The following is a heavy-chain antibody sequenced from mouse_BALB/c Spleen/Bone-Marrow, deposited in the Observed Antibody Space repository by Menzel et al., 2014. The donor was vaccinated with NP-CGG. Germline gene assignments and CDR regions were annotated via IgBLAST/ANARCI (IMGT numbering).Heavy chain of an antibody. D-gene: IGHD2-3*01. J-gene: IGHJ2*01. CDR2: ISCYNGAT. CDR1: GYSFTGYY. V-gene: IGHV1S34*01. Sequence: LVKTGASVKISCKASGYSFTGYYMHWVKQSHGKGLEWIGYISCYNGATSYNQKFKGKATFTVDTSSSTAYMQFNILTSEGSAVYYCARGDGYYVDFDYWGQGTTLTVSS. CDR3: ARGDGYYVDFDY.